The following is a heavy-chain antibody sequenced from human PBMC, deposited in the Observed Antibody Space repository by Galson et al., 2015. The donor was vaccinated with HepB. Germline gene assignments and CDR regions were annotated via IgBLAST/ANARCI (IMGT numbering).Heavy chain of an antibody. J-gene: IGHJ4*02. Sequence: SLRLSCAASGFTFSTYWMSWVRQAPGKGLEWVANINQDGSEKYYVDSVKARFTISRDNAKNSLYLQMNSLRAEDTAVYYCARGYWNFGGVYWGQGTLVTVSS. V-gene: IGHV3-7*03. D-gene: IGHD1-7*01. CDR2: INQDGSEK. CDR3: ARGYWNFGGVY. CDR1: GFTFSTYW.